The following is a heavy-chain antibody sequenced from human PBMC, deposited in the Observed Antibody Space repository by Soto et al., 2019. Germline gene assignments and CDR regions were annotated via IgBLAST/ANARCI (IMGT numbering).Heavy chain of an antibody. D-gene: IGHD6-13*01. Sequence: GGSLRLSCAACGFTFDDYTMHWVRQAPGKGLEWVSLISWDGGSTYYADSVKGRFTISRDNSKNSLYLQMNSLRTEDTALYYCAKDIESSSWPNDAFDIWGQGTMVTVSS. CDR1: GFTFDDYT. V-gene: IGHV3-43*01. J-gene: IGHJ3*02. CDR3: AKDIESSSWPNDAFDI. CDR2: ISWDGGST.